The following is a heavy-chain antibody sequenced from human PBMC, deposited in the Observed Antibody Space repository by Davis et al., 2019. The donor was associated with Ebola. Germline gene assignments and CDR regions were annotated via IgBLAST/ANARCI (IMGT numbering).Heavy chain of an antibody. CDR1: GFTFSNYD. CDR3: AKSHCSGGSCPYYFDF. CDR2: IGTAGDT. Sequence: GESLKISCEASGFTFSNYDMHWVRQVTGKGLEWVSAIGTAGDTYYPGSVKGRFTIPRENAKNSLYLQMNSLRAGDTAVYYCAKSHCSGGSCPYYFDFWGQGTQVTVSS. V-gene: IGHV3-13*01. D-gene: IGHD2-15*01. J-gene: IGHJ4*02.